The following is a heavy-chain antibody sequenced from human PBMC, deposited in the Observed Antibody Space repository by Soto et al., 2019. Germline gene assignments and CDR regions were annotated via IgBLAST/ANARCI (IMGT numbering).Heavy chain of an antibody. Sequence: SETLSLTSTVSSGSITSGGYYWSWIRQLPGKGLEYIGYIYHSGSTYYNPSLKSRLTISVDTSKDQFSLKLSSVTAADTAVYYCAKLVDIAAAGAFDYWGQGTLVTVSS. CDR3: AKLVDIAAAGAFDY. CDR2: IYHSGST. V-gene: IGHV4-31*03. D-gene: IGHD6-13*01. CDR1: SGSITSGGYY. J-gene: IGHJ4*02.